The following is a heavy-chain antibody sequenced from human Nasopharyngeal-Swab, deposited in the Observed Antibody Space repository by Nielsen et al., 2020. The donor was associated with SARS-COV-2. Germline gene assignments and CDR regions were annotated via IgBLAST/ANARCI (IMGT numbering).Heavy chain of an antibody. CDR2: IYYSGST. CDR3: ARADSSSWWAAAVVAGLDY. CDR1: GGSISSGDYY. J-gene: IGHJ4*02. V-gene: IGHV4-30-4*01. Sequence: SETLSLTCTLSGGSISSGDYYWSWIRQPPGKGLECIGYIYYSGSTYYNPSLKSRVTISVDTSKNQFSLKLSSVTAADTAVYYCARADSSSWWAAAVVAGLDYWGQGTLVTVSS. D-gene: IGHD6-13*01.